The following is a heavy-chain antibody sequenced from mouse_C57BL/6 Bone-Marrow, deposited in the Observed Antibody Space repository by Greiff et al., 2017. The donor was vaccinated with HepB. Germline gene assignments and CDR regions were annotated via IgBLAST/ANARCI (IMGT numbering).Heavy chain of an antibody. V-gene: IGHV2-2*01. Sequence: VKLQESGPGLVQPSQSLSITCTVSGFSLTSYGVHWVRQSPGKGLEWLGVIWSGGSTDYNAAFISRLSISKDNSKSQVFFKMNSLQADDTAIYYCARPYFDVWGTGTTVTVSS. CDR3: ARPYFDV. CDR1: GFSLTSYG. CDR2: IWSGGST. J-gene: IGHJ1*03.